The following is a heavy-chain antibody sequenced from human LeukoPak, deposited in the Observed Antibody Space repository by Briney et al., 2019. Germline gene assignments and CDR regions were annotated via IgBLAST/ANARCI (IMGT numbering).Heavy chain of an antibody. CDR2: ISAYNGNT. CDR1: GYTFTSYG. J-gene: IGHJ5*02. Sequence: ASVKVSCKASGYTFTSYGISWVRQAPGQGLEWMGWISAYNGNTKYAQKLQGRVDMTTDTSTSTAYMELRSLRSDDKGVYYCARELELRFLVWSGGMAAAFDPWGQGTLVTVSS. D-gene: IGHD1-7*01. CDR3: ARELELRFLVWSGGMAAAFDP. V-gene: IGHV1-18*01.